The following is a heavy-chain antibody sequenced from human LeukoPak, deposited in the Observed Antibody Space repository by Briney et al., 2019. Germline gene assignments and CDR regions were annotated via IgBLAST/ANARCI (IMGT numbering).Heavy chain of an antibody. Sequence: GGSLRLSCTASGFTFSSYAMNWVRQAPGKGLEWVSAIGAGGTFTYYADSVKGRFTISRDNSKNSLYLQMNSLRADDTAVYYCAKDARMGTGTPRYVFDYWGQGTLVTVSS. CDR3: AKDARMGTGTPRYVFDY. J-gene: IGHJ4*02. D-gene: IGHD1-1*01. CDR1: GFTFSSYA. V-gene: IGHV3-23*01. CDR2: IGAGGTFT.